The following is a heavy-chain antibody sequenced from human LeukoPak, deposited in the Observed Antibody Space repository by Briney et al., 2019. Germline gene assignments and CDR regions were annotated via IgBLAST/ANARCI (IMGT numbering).Heavy chain of an antibody. CDR1: GGSISGYS. J-gene: IGHJ6*03. Sequence: SETLSLTCTVSGGSISGYSWSWIRQPPGEGLEWIGYIFDSGSTNYNPSLKSRVTISVATPKNQFYLELSSVTAADTAVYYCARDYHDTSGYNYVGGYYYMDVWGKGTTVTVSS. CDR3: ARDYHDTSGYNYVGGYYYMDV. CDR2: IFDSGST. V-gene: IGHV4-4*08. D-gene: IGHD3-22*01.